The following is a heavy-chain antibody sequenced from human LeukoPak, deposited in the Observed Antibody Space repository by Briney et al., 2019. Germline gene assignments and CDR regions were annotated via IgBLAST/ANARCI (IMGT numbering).Heavy chain of an antibody. CDR1: GFTFSSYS. D-gene: IGHD6-13*01. V-gene: IGHV3-21*01. J-gene: IGHJ4*02. Sequence: GSLRLSCAASGFTFSSYSMNWVRQAPGKGWRWVSSISSSSSYIYYADSVKGRFTISRDNAKNSLYLQMNSLRAEDTAVYYCARKGGSSWYYFDYWGQGTLVTVSS. CDR2: ISSSSSYI. CDR3: ARKGGSSWYYFDY.